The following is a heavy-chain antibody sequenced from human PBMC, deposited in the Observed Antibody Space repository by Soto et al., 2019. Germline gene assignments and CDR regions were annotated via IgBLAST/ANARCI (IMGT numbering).Heavy chain of an antibody. CDR3: ARLLGAHNKRTFWLGYFDY. Sequence: XSVKVSCKASGYNFIGQYIHWVRQAPGQGLEWMGIINPSGGSTTYAQKFQGRVVMTSDASTSTVYVELSSLTSEDTAIYFCARLLGAHNKRTFWLGYFDYWGQGTLVTVSS. D-gene: IGHD3-3*01. CDR1: GYNFIGQY. V-gene: IGHV1-46*01. J-gene: IGHJ4*02. CDR2: INPSGGST.